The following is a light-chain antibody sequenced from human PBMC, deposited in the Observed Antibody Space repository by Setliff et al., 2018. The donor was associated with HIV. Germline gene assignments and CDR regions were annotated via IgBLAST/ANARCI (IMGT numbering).Light chain of an antibody. J-gene: IGKJ3*01. V-gene: IGKV3-15*01. CDR2: GAS. CDR3: QQYNIWPLT. Sequence: ETVMTQSPATLSVSPGERVTLSCRASHSVSSDLAWYQQKPGQAPRLLIYGASTRATNIPARFSGGGSGSEFTLTISSLQSEDFAVYYCQQYNIWPLTFGPGTKVDIK. CDR1: HSVSSD.